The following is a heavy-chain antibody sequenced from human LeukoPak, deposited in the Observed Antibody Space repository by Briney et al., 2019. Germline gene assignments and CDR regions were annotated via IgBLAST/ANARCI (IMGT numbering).Heavy chain of an antibody. CDR1: GFTFSSYS. Sequence: GGSLRLSCAASGFTFSSYSMSWVRQAPGKGLEWVSVISGGGGSAFYADSVKGRFTVSRDNSKNTLYLQMNSLRVEDTAVYFCAKLTTEYVSNRHYSDYWGQGTLVTASS. CDR2: ISGGGGSA. J-gene: IGHJ4*02. V-gene: IGHV3-23*01. CDR3: AKLTTEYVSNRHYSDY. D-gene: IGHD3-22*01.